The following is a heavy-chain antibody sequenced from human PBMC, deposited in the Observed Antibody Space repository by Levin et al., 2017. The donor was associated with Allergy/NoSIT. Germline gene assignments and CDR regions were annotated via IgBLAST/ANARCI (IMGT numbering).Heavy chain of an antibody. J-gene: IGHJ6*02. CDR3: ARDLPQGSYGMDV. CDR2: LYSGGST. V-gene: IGHV3-53*01. Sequence: GESLKISCAASGFTVSSNYMSWVRQAPGKGLEWVSVLYSGGSTYYADSVKGRFIISRDNSKNTNTLYLQMNSLRAEDTAVYYCARDLPQGSYGMDVWGQGTTVTVSS. CDR1: GFTVSSNY.